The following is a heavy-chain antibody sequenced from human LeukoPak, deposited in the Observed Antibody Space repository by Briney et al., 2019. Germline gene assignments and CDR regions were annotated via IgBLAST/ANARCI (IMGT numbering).Heavy chain of an antibody. D-gene: IGHD6-13*01. Sequence: AETLSLTCTVAGGSLSSYFWSWIRQPPGKGLEWIAYIYYSGSTNYNPSLKSRVTISVDTTKNQFSLKLSSVTAADTAVYYCARQPSSWFTSFDSWGQGTLVTVSS. CDR1: GGSLSSYF. CDR2: IYYSGST. V-gene: IGHV4-59*01. CDR3: ARQPSSWFTSFDS. J-gene: IGHJ4*02.